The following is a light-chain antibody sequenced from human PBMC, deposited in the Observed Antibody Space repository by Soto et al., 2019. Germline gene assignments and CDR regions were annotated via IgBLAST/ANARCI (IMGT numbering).Light chain of an antibody. CDR3: QQYKNWPIT. J-gene: IGKJ4*01. Sequence: EVVLTQSPATLSVSPGERATLSCRASQTVGSNLAWYQHKPGQAPRLLISGASTRATGFPARFSGSGSGTEFTLTISSLQSEDFAVYYCQQYKNWPITFGGGTKVDIK. CDR1: QTVGSN. V-gene: IGKV3-15*01. CDR2: GAS.